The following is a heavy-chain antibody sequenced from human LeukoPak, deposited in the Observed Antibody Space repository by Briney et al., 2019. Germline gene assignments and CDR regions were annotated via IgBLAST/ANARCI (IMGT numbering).Heavy chain of an antibody. CDR3: ARDYYGSGSFSGH. CDR2: INPKSGDT. V-gene: IGHV1-2*02. Sequence: ASVKVSCKASGYTCTDYYMHWVRQAPGQGLEWMGWINPKSGDTNFAQKFQGRVTMTRDTSITTAYMELSRLTFDDTAVYYCARDYYGSGSFSGHWGQGTLVTVSS. CDR1: GYTCTDYY. D-gene: IGHD3-10*01. J-gene: IGHJ4*02.